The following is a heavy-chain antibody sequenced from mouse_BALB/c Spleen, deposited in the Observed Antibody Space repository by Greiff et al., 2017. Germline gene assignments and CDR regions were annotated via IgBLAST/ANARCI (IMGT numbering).Heavy chain of an antibody. CDR3: ARDLYGYVYYAMDY. Sequence: DVKLVESGGGLVKPGGSLKLSCAASGFTFSDYYMYWVRQTPEKRLEWVATISDGGSYTYYPDSVKGRFTISRDNAKNNLYLQMSSLKSEDTAMYYCARDLYGYVYYAMDYWGQGTSVTVSS. CDR2: ISDGGSYT. J-gene: IGHJ4*01. V-gene: IGHV5-4*02. D-gene: IGHD2-2*01. CDR1: GFTFSDYY.